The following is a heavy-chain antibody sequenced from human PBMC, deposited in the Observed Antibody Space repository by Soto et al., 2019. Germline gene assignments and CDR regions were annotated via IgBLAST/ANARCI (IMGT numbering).Heavy chain of an antibody. J-gene: IGHJ6*02. V-gene: IGHV4-34*01. CDR3: ARGYYNWNYAVYYGMDV. Sequence: SETLSLTCAVYGGSFSGYYWSWIRQPPGKGLEWIGEINHSGSTNYNPSLKRRVTISVDTSKNQFSLKLSSVTAADTAVYYCARGYYNWNYAVYYGMDVWGQGTTVTVSS. D-gene: IGHD1-7*01. CDR1: GGSFSGYY. CDR2: INHSGST.